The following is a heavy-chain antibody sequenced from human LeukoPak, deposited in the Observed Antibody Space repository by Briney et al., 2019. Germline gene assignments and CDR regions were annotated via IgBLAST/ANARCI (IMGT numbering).Heavy chain of an antibody. V-gene: IGHV3-23*01. Sequence: GGSLRLSCAASGFTFRSYVMSWVRQTPEKGLEWVSAITGDGGGTNHADSVKGRFTIFRDKSKNTLYLQMNSLRAEDTAVYYCAKEASSGNFVTIDCWGQGALVTVSS. D-gene: IGHD3-3*01. CDR2: ITGDGGGT. CDR3: AKEASSGNFVTIDC. CDR1: GFTFRSYV. J-gene: IGHJ4*02.